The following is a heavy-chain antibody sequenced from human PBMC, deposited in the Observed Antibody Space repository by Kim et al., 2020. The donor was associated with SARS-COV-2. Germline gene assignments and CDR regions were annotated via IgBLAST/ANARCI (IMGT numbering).Heavy chain of an antibody. CDR1: GYSFTSYW. D-gene: IGHD1-26*01. J-gene: IGHJ3*02. V-gene: IGHV5-10-1*01. CDR3: AGYRGQSPYDAFDI. Sequence: GESLKISCKGSGYSFTSYWISWVRQMPGKGLEWMGRIDPSDSYTNYSPSFQGHVTISADKSISTAYLQWSSLKASDTAMYYCAGYRGQSPYDAFDIWGQGTMVTVSS. CDR2: IDPSDSYT.